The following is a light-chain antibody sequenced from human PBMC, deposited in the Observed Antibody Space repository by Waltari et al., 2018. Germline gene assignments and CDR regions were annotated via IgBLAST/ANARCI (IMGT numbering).Light chain of an antibody. J-gene: IGKJ2*01. CDR2: GAS. CDR3: LQYDNWPRV. Sequence: EIVMTQSPATLSASPGERATLSCRASQSVSSNLAWFQKKPGQAPRLIIYGASTRATGFSARFRGSGSGTEFTLTISSLQSEDFAVYFCLQYDNWPRVFGQGTKLEIK. V-gene: IGKV3-15*01. CDR1: QSVSSN.